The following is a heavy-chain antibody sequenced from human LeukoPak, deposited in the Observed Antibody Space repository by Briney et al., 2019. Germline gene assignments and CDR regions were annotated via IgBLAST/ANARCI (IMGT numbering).Heavy chain of an antibody. D-gene: IGHD5-24*01. CDR3: ARDFSGRDGYNLGFDY. J-gene: IGHJ4*02. CDR1: GFTFSSYS. Sequence: GGSLRLSCAASGFTFSSYSMNWVRQAPGKGLEWVSSISSSSSYIYYADSVKGRFTISRDNAKNSLYPQMNSLRAEDTAVYYCARDFSGRDGYNLGFDYWGQGTLVTVSS. V-gene: IGHV3-21*01. CDR2: ISSSSSYI.